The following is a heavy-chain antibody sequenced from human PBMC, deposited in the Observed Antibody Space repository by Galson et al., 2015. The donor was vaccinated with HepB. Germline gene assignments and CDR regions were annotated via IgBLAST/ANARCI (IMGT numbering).Heavy chain of an antibody. D-gene: IGHD5-24*01. CDR1: GFTSSNFA. CDR2: ISYEGTNK. J-gene: IGHJ6*02. Sequence: SLRLSCAASGFTSSNFAMNWVRQAPGKGLEWVAVISYEGTNKYYADSVRGRFTVSRDNSKNTLYLQMNSLRAEDTAVYYCARGEPVRLQVDRGQYYYGMDVWGQGTTVTVSS. CDR3: ARGEPVRLQVDRGQYYYGMDV. V-gene: IGHV3-30*01.